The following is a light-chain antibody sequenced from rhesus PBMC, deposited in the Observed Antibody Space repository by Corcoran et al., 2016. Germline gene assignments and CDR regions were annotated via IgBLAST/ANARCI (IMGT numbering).Light chain of an antibody. V-gene: IGKV3-31*02. CDR2: TAT. CDR1: QSDSTF. CDR3: QETSNLWT. J-gene: IGKJ1*01. Sequence: EIVMTQSPATLSLSPGETATIACRTSQSDSTFFAWYQQKPGQGPRLLINTATRRATGLPDRCRGSGSRTDFPLTSSSLEPEDFAIYYCQETSNLWTFGQGTKVEIK.